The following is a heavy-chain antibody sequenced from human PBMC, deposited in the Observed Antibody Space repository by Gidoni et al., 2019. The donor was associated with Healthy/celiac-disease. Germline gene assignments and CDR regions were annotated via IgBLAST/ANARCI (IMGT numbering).Heavy chain of an antibody. V-gene: IGHV3-15*01. J-gene: IGHJ4*02. CDR1: GFTFSNAW. D-gene: IGHD3-10*01. CDR2: IKSKTDGGTT. Sequence: EVQLVESGGGLVKPGGSLRLSCAASGFTFSNAWMSWVRQAPGKGLEWVCRIKSKTDGGTTDYAAPVKGRFTISRDDSKNTLYLQMNSLKTEDTAVYYCTTDEALLWFGEPFDYWGQGTLVTVSS. CDR3: TTDEALLWFGEPFDY.